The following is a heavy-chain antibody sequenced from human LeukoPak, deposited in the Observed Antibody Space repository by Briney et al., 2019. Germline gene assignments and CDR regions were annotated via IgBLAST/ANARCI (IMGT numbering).Heavy chain of an antibody. CDR3: ARPGEVDTAMVTFHY. CDR2: IIPIFGTA. V-gene: IGHV1-69*13. CDR1: GGTFSSYA. D-gene: IGHD5-18*01. Sequence: ASVKVSCKASGGTFSSYAISWVRQAPGQGLEWMGGIIPIFGTANYAQKFQGRVTITADESTSTAYMELSSRRSEDTAVYYCARPGEVDTAMVTFHYWGQGTLVTVSS. J-gene: IGHJ4*02.